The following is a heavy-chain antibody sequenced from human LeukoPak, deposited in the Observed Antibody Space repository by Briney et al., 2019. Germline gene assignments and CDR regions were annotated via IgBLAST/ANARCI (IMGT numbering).Heavy chain of an antibody. CDR3: GRAMDY. V-gene: IGHV3-7*01. D-gene: IGHD2-2*01. Sequence: GGSLRLSCAASGFTFSSYWMSWVRQAPGKGLEWVANIKQDGSKKNYVDSVKGRFTISRDNAKNSLYLLMNSLKAEDTAVYYCGRAMDYWGQGTLVTVSS. J-gene: IGHJ4*02. CDR1: GFTFSSYW. CDR2: IKQDGSKK.